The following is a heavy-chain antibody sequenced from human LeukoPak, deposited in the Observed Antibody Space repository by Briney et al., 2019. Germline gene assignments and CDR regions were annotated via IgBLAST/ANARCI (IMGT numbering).Heavy chain of an antibody. Sequence: GASVKVSCKASGYTFTSYYMHWVGQAPGQGLEWMGVINPSGGSTSYAKKFQGRVTMTRDTSTSTVYMELSSLRSEDTAVYYCARDIVVVPAATEDYYYYGMDVWVKGTTVTVSS. V-gene: IGHV1-46*01. CDR3: ARDIVVVPAATEDYYYYGMDV. D-gene: IGHD2-2*01. CDR2: INPSGGST. CDR1: GYTFTSYY. J-gene: IGHJ6*04.